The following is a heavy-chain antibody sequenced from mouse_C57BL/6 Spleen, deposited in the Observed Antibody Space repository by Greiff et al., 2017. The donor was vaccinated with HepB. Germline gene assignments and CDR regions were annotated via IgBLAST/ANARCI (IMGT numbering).Heavy chain of an antibody. D-gene: IGHD1-1*01. V-gene: IGHV5-6*01. CDR3: ARQRTTGFDY. Sequence: DVQLVESGGDLVKPGGSLKLSCAASGFTFSSYGMSWVRQTPDKRLEWVATISSGGSYTYYPDSVKGRFTISRDNAKNTLYLQMSSLKSEDTAMYYCARQRTTGFDYWGQGTTLTVSS. CDR1: GFTFSSYG. J-gene: IGHJ2*01. CDR2: ISSGGSYT.